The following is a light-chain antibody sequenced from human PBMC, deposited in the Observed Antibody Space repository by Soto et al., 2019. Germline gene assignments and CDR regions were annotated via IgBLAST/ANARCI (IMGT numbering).Light chain of an antibody. CDR3: QQYGRPPQT. CDR2: GTS. CDR1: QSVRSNC. J-gene: IGKJ1*01. Sequence: EIVWTQSPGTLSLSRGERATLSCRASQSVRSNCLAWYQHKPGQAPRLLIYGTSSRATDIPDRFTGSGSGTDFTLTISRLEPEDFAVYSCQQYGRPPQTFGQGTKVDIK. V-gene: IGKV3-20*01.